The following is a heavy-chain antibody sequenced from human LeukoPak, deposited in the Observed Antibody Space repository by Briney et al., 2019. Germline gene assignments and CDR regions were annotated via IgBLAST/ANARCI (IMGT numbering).Heavy chain of an antibody. CDR2: IYYSGST. V-gene: IGHV4-59*08. CDR3: AGHHPRNTVDF. CDR1: GGSISSYY. Sequence: SETLSLTCTVSGGSISSYYWSWLRQPPGKGLEWIGYIYYSGSTNYNPSLTSRVTISVDTSKNQFSLKLSSVTAADTAVYYCAGHHPRNTVDFWGQGTLVTVSS. J-gene: IGHJ4*02. D-gene: IGHD2/OR15-2a*01.